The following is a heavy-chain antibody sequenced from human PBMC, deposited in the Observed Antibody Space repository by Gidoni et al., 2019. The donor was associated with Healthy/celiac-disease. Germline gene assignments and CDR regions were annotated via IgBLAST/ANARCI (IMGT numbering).Heavy chain of an antibody. CDR2: IKSKTDGGTT. V-gene: IGHV3-15*01. Sequence: EVQLVESGGGLVKPGGSLRLSWAASGLPFSNAWMSWVRQAPGKGLEWVGRIKSKTDGGTTDYAAPVKGRFTISRDDSKNTLYLQMNSLKTEDTAVYYCWCRSSPAHWGQGTLVTVSS. J-gene: IGHJ4*02. D-gene: IGHD6-6*01. CDR3: WCRSSPAH. CDR1: GLPFSNAW.